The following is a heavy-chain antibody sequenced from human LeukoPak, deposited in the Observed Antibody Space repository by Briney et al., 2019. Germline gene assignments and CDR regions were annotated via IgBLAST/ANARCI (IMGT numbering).Heavy chain of an antibody. V-gene: IGHV3-48*01. D-gene: IGHD1-7*01. CDR2: ISWDSGSV. CDR1: GFTFSSYW. Sequence: GGSLRLSCAASGFTFSSYWMHWVRQAPGKGLEWVSGISWDSGSVDSADSVKGRFTISRDNAKNSLYLQMNSLRAEDTAVYYCARNWNYEVNNWFDPWGQGTLVTVSS. CDR3: ARNWNYEVNNWFDP. J-gene: IGHJ5*02.